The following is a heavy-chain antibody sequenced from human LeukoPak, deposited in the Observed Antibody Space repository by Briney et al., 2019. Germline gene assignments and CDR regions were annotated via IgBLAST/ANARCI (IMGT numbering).Heavy chain of an antibody. D-gene: IGHD5-12*01. CDR1: GYTFTSYA. CDR3: ARDPSGYVPNYFDY. V-gene: IGHV1-3*01. CDR2: INAGNGNT. J-gene: IGHJ4*02. Sequence: ASVKVSCKASGYTFTSYAMHWVRQAPGQRLEWMGWINAGNGNTKYSQKFQGRVTITRDTSASTAYMELSSLRSEDTAVYYCARDPSGYVPNYFDYWGQGTLVTVSS.